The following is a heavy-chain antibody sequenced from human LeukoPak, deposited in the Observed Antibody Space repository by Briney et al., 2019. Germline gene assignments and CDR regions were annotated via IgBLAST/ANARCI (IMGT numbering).Heavy chain of an antibody. CDR1: GGSISSSSYY. V-gene: IGHV4-39*01. Sequence: SETLSLTCTVSGGSISSSSYYWGWIRQPPGKGLEWIASIYYSGSTYYNPSLKSRVTISVDTSKNQFSLKLSSVTAADTAVYYCARRHFGSALRDYWGQGTLVTVSS. CDR3: ARRHFGSALRDY. D-gene: IGHD3-10*01. CDR2: IYYSGST. J-gene: IGHJ4*02.